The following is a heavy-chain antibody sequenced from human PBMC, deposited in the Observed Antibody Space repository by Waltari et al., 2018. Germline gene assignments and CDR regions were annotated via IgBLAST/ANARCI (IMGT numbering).Heavy chain of an antibody. CDR2: ISTTGDT. J-gene: IGHJ4*02. Sequence: EVQLVESGGGLVQPGGSLRLSCEASGFAVSSSYMRWVRQAPGKGLEWVSIISTTGDTHYADSVRGRSVISRDTPKNTLFLQMNSVRPEDTAVYYCAKGSGYILDYWGQGILVTVSS. V-gene: IGHV3-66*01. CDR3: AKGSGYILDY. CDR1: GFAVSSSY. D-gene: IGHD3-3*01.